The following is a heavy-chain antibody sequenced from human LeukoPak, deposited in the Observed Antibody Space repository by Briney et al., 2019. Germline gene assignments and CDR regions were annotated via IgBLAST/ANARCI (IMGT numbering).Heavy chain of an antibody. CDR2: ISSSSSYI. CDR1: EFTFRSHT. D-gene: IGHD1-26*01. Sequence: GGSLRLSCAASEFTFRSHTMNWVRQAPGKGLEWVSSISSSSSYIYYADSVKGRFTISRDNAKNSLYLQMNSLRAEDTAVYYCARAVLAGASRFDYWGQGTLVTVSS. J-gene: IGHJ4*02. V-gene: IGHV3-21*04. CDR3: ARAVLAGASRFDY.